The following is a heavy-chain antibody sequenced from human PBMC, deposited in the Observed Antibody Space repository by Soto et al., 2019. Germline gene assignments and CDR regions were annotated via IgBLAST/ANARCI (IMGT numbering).Heavy chain of an antibody. CDR1: GFTFSSYA. CDR3: ARDGYDFWSGKTGYLPEEYYYYYYYMDV. D-gene: IGHD3-3*01. Sequence: GGSLRLSCAASGFTFSSYAMHWVRQAPGKGLEYVSAISSNGGSTYYANSVKGRFTISRDNSKNTLYLQMGSLRAEDMAVYYCARDGYDFWSGKTGYLPEEYYYYYYYMDVWGKGTTVTVSS. CDR2: ISSNGGST. V-gene: IGHV3-64*01. J-gene: IGHJ6*03.